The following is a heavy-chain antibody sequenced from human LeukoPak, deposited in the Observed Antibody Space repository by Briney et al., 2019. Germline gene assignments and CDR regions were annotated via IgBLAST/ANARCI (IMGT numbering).Heavy chain of an antibody. J-gene: IGHJ4*02. CDR2: INHSGST. CDR1: GGSFSGYY. Sequence: PSXTLSLTCAVYGGSFSGYYWSWIRQPPGKGLEWIGEINHSGSTNYNPSLKSRVTISVDTSKNQFSLKLSSVTAADTAVYYCARVGSFGVVNKGPFGYWGQGTLVTVSS. CDR3: ARVGSFGVVNKGPFGY. D-gene: IGHD3-3*01. V-gene: IGHV4-34*01.